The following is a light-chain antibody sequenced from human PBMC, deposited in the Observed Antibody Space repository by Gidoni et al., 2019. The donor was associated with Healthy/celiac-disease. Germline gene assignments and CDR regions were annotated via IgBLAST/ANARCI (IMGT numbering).Light chain of an antibody. CDR3: QQYYSTPTRPVA. CDR2: WAS. Sequence: DIVMTQSPDSLAVSLGERATINCKSSQSVLYSSNNKNYLAWYQQKPGQPPKLLIYWASTRESGVPDRFSGSGSGTDFTLTISSLQAEDVAVYYCQQYYSTPTRPVAFGQGTKVEIK. J-gene: IGKJ1*01. V-gene: IGKV4-1*01. CDR1: QSVLYSSNNKNY.